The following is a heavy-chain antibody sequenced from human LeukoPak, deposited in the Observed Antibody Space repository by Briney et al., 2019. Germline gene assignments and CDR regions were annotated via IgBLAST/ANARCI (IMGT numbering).Heavy chain of an antibody. V-gene: IGHV3-48*01. D-gene: IGHD6-19*01. CDR3: ARGAGPYSSGWYVIGY. J-gene: IGHJ4*02. Sequence: QPGGSLRLSCAASGFTFSSYAMSWVRQAPGKGLEWVSYISSSSSTIYYADSVKGRFTISRDNAKNSLYLQMNSPRAEDTAVYYCARGAGPYSSGWYVIGYWGQGTLVTVSS. CDR1: GFTFSSYA. CDR2: ISSSSSTI.